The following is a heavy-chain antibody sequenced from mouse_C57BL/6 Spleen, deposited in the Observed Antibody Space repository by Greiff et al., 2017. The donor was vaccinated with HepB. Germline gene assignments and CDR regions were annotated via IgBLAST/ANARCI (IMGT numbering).Heavy chain of an antibody. CDR2: IDPETGGT. D-gene: IGHD4-1*01. CDR3: TRGSTLGREVYYFDY. CDR1: GYTFTDYE. V-gene: IGHV1-15*01. Sequence: QVQLQQSGAELVRPGASVTLSCKASGYTFTDYEMHWVKQTPVHGLEWIGAIDPETGGTAYNQKFKGKAILTADKSSSTAYMELRSLTSEDSAVYYCTRGSTLGREVYYFDYWGQGTTLTVSS. J-gene: IGHJ2*01.